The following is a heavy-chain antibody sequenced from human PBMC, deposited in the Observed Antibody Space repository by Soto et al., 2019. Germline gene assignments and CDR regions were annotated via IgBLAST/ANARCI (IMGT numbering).Heavy chain of an antibody. D-gene: IGHD3-10*01. J-gene: IGHJ4*02. CDR1: GFTFIRKY. CDR2: LYSGGTT. V-gene: IGHV3-53*01. CDR3: ARGLYDSGSFYFDF. Sequence: PGGSLRLSCAASGFTFIRKYMIWVRQAPGKGLEWVSILYSGGTTYYADSVKGRFTISRDTSENTLYLQMNSLRAEDTAVYYCARGLYDSGSFYFDFWGQGTLVTVSS.